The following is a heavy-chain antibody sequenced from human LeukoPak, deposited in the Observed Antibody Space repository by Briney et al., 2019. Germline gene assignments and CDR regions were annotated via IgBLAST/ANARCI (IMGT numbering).Heavy chain of an antibody. V-gene: IGHV3-23*01. CDR3: AKSLSHYYYDSSGYYSY. Sequence: GGSLRLSCAASGFTFSSYAMSWVRQAPGKGLEWVSAISGSGGSTYYADSVKGRFTISRDNSKNTLYLQMNSLRAEDTAVYYCAKSLSHYYYDSSGYYSYWGQGTLVTVSS. D-gene: IGHD3-22*01. CDR1: GFTFSSYA. J-gene: IGHJ4*02. CDR2: ISGSGGST.